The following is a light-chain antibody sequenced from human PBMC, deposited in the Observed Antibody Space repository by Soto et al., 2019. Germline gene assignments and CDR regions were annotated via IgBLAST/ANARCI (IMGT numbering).Light chain of an antibody. Sequence: QSALTQPASVFGSPGQSITFSCTGTSSDVGGYNFVSWYQQHPGKAPKFMIYEVSSRPSGVSNRFSGSKSGNTASLTISGLQPEDEADYYCSSYTTSTTVVFGTGTKVTVL. V-gene: IGLV2-14*03. J-gene: IGLJ1*01. CDR3: SSYTTSTTVV. CDR2: EVS. CDR1: SSDVGGYNF.